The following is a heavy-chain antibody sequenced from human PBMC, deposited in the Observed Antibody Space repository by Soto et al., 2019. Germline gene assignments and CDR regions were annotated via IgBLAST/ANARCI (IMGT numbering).Heavy chain of an antibody. CDR2: ISSSSSYM. CDR1: GFTFSSDS. V-gene: IGHV3-21*01. J-gene: IGHJ6*02. CDR3: MRGGMDV. Sequence: EVQLVESGGGLVKPGGSLRLSGAASGFTFSSDSMNLVRQAPGKGLEWVSSISSSSSYMYYADSVKGRFTISRDNAKNSLYLQMNSLRAEDTAVYYCMRGGMDVWGQGTTITDSS.